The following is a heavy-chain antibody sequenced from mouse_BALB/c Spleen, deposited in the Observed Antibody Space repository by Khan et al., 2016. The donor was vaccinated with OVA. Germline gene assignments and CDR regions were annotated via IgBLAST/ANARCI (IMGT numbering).Heavy chain of an antibody. Sequence: ESGPGILQPSQTLSLTCSFSGFSLSTSGLGVSWIRQPSGQGLEWLAHIYWDDAKRYTPSLKTRLTISKDTSRNQVFLKITSVETADTATYYCVRNLYDYDPWFAYWGQGTLVTVSA. CDR3: VRNLYDYDPWFAY. J-gene: IGHJ3*01. CDR2: IYWDDAK. D-gene: IGHD2-4*01. CDR1: GFSLSTSGLG. V-gene: IGHV8-12*01.